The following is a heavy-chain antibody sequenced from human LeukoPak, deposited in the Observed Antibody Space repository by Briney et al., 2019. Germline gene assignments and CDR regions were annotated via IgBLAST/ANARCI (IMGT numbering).Heavy chain of an antibody. D-gene: IGHD4-17*01. Sequence: PAGSPRLSSAAARVTVISNYMCCVRRAPRRELEWGSVIYRGGSKYYAASVKGRFTISRDNSKKTLYLQMNSLRAEDTAVYYCARIVTTVATRYFQHWGQGTLVTVSS. J-gene: IGHJ1*01. CDR2: IYRGGSK. CDR1: RVTVISNY. CDR3: ARIVTTVATRYFQH. V-gene: IGHV3-53*01.